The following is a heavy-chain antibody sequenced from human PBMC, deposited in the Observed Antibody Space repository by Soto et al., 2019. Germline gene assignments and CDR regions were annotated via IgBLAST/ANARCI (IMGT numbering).Heavy chain of an antibody. D-gene: IGHD3-3*01. V-gene: IGHV3-48*02. CDR1: GFTFRSYS. CDR2: ISGSSSAI. Sequence: GGSLRLSCAASGFTFRSYSMNWVRQAPGKGLEWVSHISGSSSAIYYADSVKGRFTISRDNAKNSLYLQMNSLRDEDTAVYYCAKGPTIFGAVISFDYYYGMYVWGQGTPVTVSS. J-gene: IGHJ6*02. CDR3: AKGPTIFGAVISFDYYYGMYV.